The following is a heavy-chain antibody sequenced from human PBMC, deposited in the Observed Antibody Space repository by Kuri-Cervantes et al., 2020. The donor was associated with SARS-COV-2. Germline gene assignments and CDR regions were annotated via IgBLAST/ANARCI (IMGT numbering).Heavy chain of an antibody. V-gene: IGHV3-66*02. J-gene: IGHJ4*02. Sequence: GESLKISCAASGFTVSSNYMSWVRQAPGKGLEWVSVIYSGGSTYYADSVKGRFTISRDNSKNTLYLQMNSLRAEDAAVYYCARDGVKDDYGFSSYWGQGTLVTVSS. CDR2: IYSGGST. D-gene: IGHD4-17*01. CDR3: ARDGVKDDYGFSSY. CDR1: GFTVSSNY.